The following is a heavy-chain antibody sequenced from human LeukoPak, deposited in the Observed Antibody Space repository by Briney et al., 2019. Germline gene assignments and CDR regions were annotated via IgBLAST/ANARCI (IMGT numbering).Heavy chain of an antibody. CDR3: ATRSGYSSSWYPQ. J-gene: IGHJ4*02. Sequence: GGSLRLSCAASGFTFSSYAMSWVRQAPGKGLEWVSAISGGGGSTYYADSVKGRFTISRDNSKNTLYLQMNSLRAEDTAVYYCATRSGYSSSWYPQWGQGTLVTVSS. V-gene: IGHV3-23*01. CDR1: GFTFSSYA. CDR2: ISGGGGST. D-gene: IGHD6-13*01.